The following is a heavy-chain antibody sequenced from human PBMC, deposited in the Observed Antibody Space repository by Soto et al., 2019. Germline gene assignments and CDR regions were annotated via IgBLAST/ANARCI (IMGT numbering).Heavy chain of an antibody. CDR3: ARAISGYVT. CDR2: INTGNGNT. J-gene: IGHJ5*02. CDR1: GITYTTYA. V-gene: IGHV1-3*04. Sequence: QVQLVQSGAEVKKPGASVKVSCKASGITYTTYAIHWVRQAPGQGLEWMGWINTGNGNTRYSQRFQGRVTLNTATSASTDYMDLSSLTSEDTAVYYCARAISGYVTWGQGALITVSS. D-gene: IGHD5-12*01.